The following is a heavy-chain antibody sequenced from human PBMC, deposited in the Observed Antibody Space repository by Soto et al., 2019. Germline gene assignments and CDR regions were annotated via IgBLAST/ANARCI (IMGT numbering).Heavy chain of an antibody. CDR2: INRDGSEK. Sequence: EVQLVESGGGLVQPGGSLRLSCTVSGFTFSSYWMTWVRQAPGKGLEWVANINRDGSEKHYLDSVEGRFTISRDNAKNSLYLQMDSLRAEDTAVYYCAGDEDIVVGGYFDDLDIWGQGTLVTVS. D-gene: IGHD2-15*01. CDR1: GFTFSSYW. J-gene: IGHJ3*02. CDR3: AGDEDIVVGGYFDDLDI. V-gene: IGHV3-7*01.